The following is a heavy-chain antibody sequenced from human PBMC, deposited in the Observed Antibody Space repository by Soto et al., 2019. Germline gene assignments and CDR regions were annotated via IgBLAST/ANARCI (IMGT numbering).Heavy chain of an antibody. J-gene: IGHJ6*02. CDR2: IYPGDSDT. CDR1: GYSFTSYW. V-gene: IGHV5-51*01. Sequence: PGESLKISCKGSGYSFTSYWIGWVRQMPGKGLEWMGIIYPGDSDTRYSPSFQGQVTISADKSISTAYLQWSSLKASDTAMYYCARQYCSGGSCYFGYYYYGMDVWGQGTTVTVSS. D-gene: IGHD2-15*01. CDR3: ARQYCSGGSCYFGYYYYGMDV.